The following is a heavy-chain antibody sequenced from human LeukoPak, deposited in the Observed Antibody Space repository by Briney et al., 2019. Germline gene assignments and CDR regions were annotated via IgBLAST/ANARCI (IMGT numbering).Heavy chain of an antibody. J-gene: IGHJ6*02. V-gene: IGHV3-7*01. CDR3: ATYTHWVAGDV. Sequence: SGGSLRLSCAASGFTFSDSWMSWVRQAPGKGLEWVANMNQDGSEKDYVDSVKGRFTISRDNPRNSLYLQMGSLRAEDTAVYYCATYTHWVAGDVWGQGTTVTVSS. D-gene: IGHD3-16*01. CDR2: MNQDGSEK. CDR1: GFTFSDSW.